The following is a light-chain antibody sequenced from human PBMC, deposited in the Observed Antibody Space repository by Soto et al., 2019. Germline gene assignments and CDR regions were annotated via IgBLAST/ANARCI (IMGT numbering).Light chain of an antibody. Sequence: EIVLTQSPASLSLSPGERATFSCKTSQSISNYLAWYQQKPGQAPRLLIYDASNRATGIPARFSGSGSGTDFTLTISSLEPEDFAVYYCHQYDYWPLTFGGGTKVEMK. J-gene: IGKJ4*01. CDR1: QSISNY. V-gene: IGKV3-11*01. CDR3: HQYDYWPLT. CDR2: DAS.